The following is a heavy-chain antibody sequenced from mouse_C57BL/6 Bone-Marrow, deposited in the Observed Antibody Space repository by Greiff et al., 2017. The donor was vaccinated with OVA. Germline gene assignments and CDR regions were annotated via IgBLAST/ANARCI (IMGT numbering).Heavy chain of an antibody. J-gene: IGHJ2*01. D-gene: IGHD1-1*01. CDR2: INPSTGGT. Sequence: EVQLQQSGPELVKPGASVKLSCKASGYSFTGYYMNWVKQSPEKSLEWIGEINPSTGGTTYNQKFKAKATLTVDKSSSTAYMQLKSLTSEDSAVYYCAKETGVATSAFECWGKGATLTVAS. V-gene: IGHV1-42*01. CDR1: GYSFTGYY. CDR3: AKETGVATSAFEC.